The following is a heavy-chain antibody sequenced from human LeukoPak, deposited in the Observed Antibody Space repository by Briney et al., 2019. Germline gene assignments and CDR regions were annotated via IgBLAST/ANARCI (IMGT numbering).Heavy chain of an antibody. CDR2: IYHSGST. CDR1: GYSISSGYY. Sequence: SETLSLTCAVSGYSISSGYYWGWIRQPPGKGLEWIGSIYHSGSTYYNPSLKSRLTISVDTSKNQFSLKLSSVTAADTAVYSSARILGTERSTYYDFWSGYYFYYWGQGTLVTVSS. V-gene: IGHV4-38-2*01. CDR3: ARILGTERSTYYDFWSGYYFYY. J-gene: IGHJ4*01. D-gene: IGHD3-3*01.